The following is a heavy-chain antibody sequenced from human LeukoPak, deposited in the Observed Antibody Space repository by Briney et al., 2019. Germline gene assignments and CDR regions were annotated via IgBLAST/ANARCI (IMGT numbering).Heavy chain of an antibody. CDR3: AGGAMYSSGWYAFGYYYGMDV. J-gene: IGHJ6*02. CDR1: GVSFSGYY. D-gene: IGHD6-19*01. CDR2: INHSGST. Sequence: SETLSLTCAVYGVSFSGYYWSWIRQPPGKGLEWIGEINHSGSTNYNPSLKSRVTISVDTSKNQFSLKLSSVTAADTAVYYCAGGAMYSSGWYAFGYYYGMDVWGQGTTVTVSS. V-gene: IGHV4-34*01.